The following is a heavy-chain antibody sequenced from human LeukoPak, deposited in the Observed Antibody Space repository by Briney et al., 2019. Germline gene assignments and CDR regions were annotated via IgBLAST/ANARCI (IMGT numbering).Heavy chain of an antibody. CDR1: GFTFSSYW. CDR2: IKEDGSER. Sequence: PGGSLRLSCAASGFTFSSYWMSWVRQAPGKGLEWVANIKEDGSERFYVDSVRGRFTISRDNAKNSVSLQMNSLRAEDTAVYYCTRVKSGTQHPFDYWGQGTLVTVSS. V-gene: IGHV3-7*05. J-gene: IGHJ4*02. D-gene: IGHD1-7*01. CDR3: TRVKSGTQHPFDY.